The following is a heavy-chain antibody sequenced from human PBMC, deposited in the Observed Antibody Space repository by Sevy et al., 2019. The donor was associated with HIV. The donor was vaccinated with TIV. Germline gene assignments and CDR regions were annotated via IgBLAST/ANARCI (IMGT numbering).Heavy chain of an antibody. CDR3: ARLTTKPTSDLYGMDV. V-gene: IGHV1-2*02. CDR2: INPNDGVT. CDR1: GYTFTDYY. J-gene: IGHJ6*02. D-gene: IGHD4-17*01. Sequence: ASVKVSCKASGYTFTDYYIHWVRQAPGQGLEWMAWINPNDGVTNYAQRFQGGVTVTRDTSVSPAYMELRGLRYDDTAIYYCARLTTKPTSDLYGMDVWGQGTTVTVSS.